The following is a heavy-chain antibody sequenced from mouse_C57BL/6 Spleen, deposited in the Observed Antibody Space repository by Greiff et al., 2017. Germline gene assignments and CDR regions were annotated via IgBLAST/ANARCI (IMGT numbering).Heavy chain of an antibody. D-gene: IGHD1-1*01. CDR1: GFTFTDYY. V-gene: IGHV7-3*01. CDR3: ARYKDYGTLFDY. Sequence: EVHLVESGGGLVQPGGSLSLSCAASGFTFTDYYMSWVRQPPGTALEWLGFIRNKANGYTTEYSASVKGRFTISRDNSQSILYLQMNALRAEGSATYYCARYKDYGTLFDYWGQGTTLTVSS. J-gene: IGHJ2*01. CDR2: IRNKANGYTT.